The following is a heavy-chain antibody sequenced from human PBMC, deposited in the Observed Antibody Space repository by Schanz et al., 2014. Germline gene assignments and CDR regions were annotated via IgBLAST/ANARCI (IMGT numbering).Heavy chain of an antibody. CDR1: GFTFSSYG. V-gene: IGHV3-NL1*01. CDR2: IYNGGGGRT. CDR3: AKDRQNRVNRVGYYYGMDV. Sequence: QVHLVESGGGVVQPGRSLRLSCAASGFTFSSYGMHWVRQAPGKGLEWVSVIYNGGGGRTYYADSVKGRFTISRDNAKNSLYLQMNSLRAEDTALYYCAKDRQNRVNRVGYYYGMDVWGQGTTVTVSS. D-gene: IGHD3-16*01. J-gene: IGHJ6*02.